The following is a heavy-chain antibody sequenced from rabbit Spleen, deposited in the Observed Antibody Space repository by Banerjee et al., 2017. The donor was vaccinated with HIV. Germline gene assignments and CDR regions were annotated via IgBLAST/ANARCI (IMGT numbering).Heavy chain of an antibody. J-gene: IGHJ4*01. Sequence: ESGGGLVKPGASLTLTCTASGFSFSNNVYMCWVRQAPGKGLEWIACIYISSGSTYSATWAKGRFTISKSSSTTVTLQMTSLTAADTATYFCARDLPEIIGWNFGWWGPGTLVTVS. CDR3: ARDLPEIIGWNFGW. CDR1: GFSFSNNVY. D-gene: IGHD4-1*01. V-gene: IGHV1S40*01. CDR2: IYISSGST.